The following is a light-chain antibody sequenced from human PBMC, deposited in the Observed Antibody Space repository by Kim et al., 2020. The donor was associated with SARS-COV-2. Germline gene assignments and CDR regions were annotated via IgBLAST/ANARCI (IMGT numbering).Light chain of an antibody. CDR3: QKYDVYPAT. Sequence: DVQMTQSPSTLSASVGDRVTITCRASQSISGWLAWYQQKPGKAPKVLIHGAYNLQRGVPSRVSGSRSGTEFILTISSLQPGDFATYYCQKYDVYPATFGQGTKVDIK. V-gene: IGKV1-5*03. CDR2: GAY. J-gene: IGKJ1*01. CDR1: QSISGW.